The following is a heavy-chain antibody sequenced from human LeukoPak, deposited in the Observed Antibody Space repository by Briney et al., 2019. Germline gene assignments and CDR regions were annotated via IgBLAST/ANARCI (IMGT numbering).Heavy chain of an antibody. CDR2: IYNSGST. J-gene: IGHJ1*01. V-gene: IGHV4-39*01. CDR3: ARHSWGLPPAEYFQH. D-gene: IGHD3-16*01. Sequence: RASETLSLTRNVSGGSISSSTYYWGWIRRPPGKGLEWIGSIYNSGSTYYNPSLKSRVTIAVDTSKNQFSLKLSSVTAADTAVYYCARHSWGLPPAEYFQHWGQGTLVTVSS. CDR1: GGSISSSTYY.